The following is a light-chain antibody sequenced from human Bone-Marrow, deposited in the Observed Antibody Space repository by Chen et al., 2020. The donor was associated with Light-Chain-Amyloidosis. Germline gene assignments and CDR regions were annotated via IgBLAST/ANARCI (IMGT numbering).Light chain of an antibody. CDR2: DAS. CDR1: QSVRNY. V-gene: IGKV3-11*01. J-gene: IGKJ3*01. Sequence: EIVLTQSPATLSLSPGVRATLSCRASQSVRNYLAWYQQKPGQAPRLLIYDASTRATGMPARFSGSGSGTDFTLTINSLEPEDFAVYYCQQRSSWPITFGPGTRVDIK. CDR3: QQRSSWPIT.